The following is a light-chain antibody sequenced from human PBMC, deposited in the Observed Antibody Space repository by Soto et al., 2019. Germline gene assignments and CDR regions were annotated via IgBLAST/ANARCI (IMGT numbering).Light chain of an antibody. V-gene: IGLV2-14*01. CDR2: EVS. J-gene: IGLJ1*01. CDR1: SSDVGGYDY. Sequence: QSALTQPASVSGSPGQSITISCTGTSSDVGGYDYVSWYQLHPGKAPKLMVFEVSNRPSGVSYRFSGSKSGNTASLTISGLQDDDEADYFCSSYSIRTAYLFGTGTKVTVL. CDR3: SSYSIRTAYL.